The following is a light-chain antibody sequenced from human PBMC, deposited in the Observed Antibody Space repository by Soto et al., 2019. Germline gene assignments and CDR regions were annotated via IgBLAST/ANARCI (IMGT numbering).Light chain of an antibody. CDR2: AAS. J-gene: IGKJ1*01. Sequence: IQITHFPSLLTPSVPHRLTITCRASQTIRTYLNWYQQKPGKAPKLLIYAASSLQSGVPSRFSGSGSGTDFTLTISRLHPEDFATYYCQQSYSTPQTFGQVTKVDIK. V-gene: IGKV1-39*01. CDR3: QQSYSTPQT. CDR1: QTIRTY.